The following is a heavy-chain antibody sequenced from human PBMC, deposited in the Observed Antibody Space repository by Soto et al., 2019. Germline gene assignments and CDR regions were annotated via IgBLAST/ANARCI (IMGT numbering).Heavy chain of an antibody. CDR2: ITYEGSNK. V-gene: IGHV3-30*18. D-gene: IGHD1-1*01. CDR1: GFIFAKYG. CDR3: AKARGANNRANYYGLDV. Sequence: SGGSLRLSCAASGFIFAKYGMHWVRQAPGKGLEWVALITYEGSNKYYADAVKGRFTISRDNAKDMVSLQMDSLRGEDTAVYYCAKARGANNRANYYGLDVWGQGTTVTVSS. J-gene: IGHJ6*02.